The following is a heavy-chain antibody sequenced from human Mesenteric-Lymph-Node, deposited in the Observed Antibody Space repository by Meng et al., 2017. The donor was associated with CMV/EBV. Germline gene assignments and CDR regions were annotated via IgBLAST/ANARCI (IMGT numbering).Heavy chain of an antibody. CDR2: INGDGSST. CDR3: ARVGRAQTSMYYDFNFDY. Sequence: GESLKISCAASGFTFSSYWMHWVRQAPGKGLVWVSRINGDGSSTSYADSVKGRFTISRDNAKNTLYLQMNSLRAEDTAVYYCARVGRAQTSMYYDFNFDYWGQGTLVTVSS. V-gene: IGHV3-74*01. J-gene: IGHJ4*02. D-gene: IGHD3-3*01. CDR1: GFTFSSYW.